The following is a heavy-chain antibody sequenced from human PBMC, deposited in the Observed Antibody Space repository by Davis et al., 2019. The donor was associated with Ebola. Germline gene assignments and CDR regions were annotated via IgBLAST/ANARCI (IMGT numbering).Heavy chain of an antibody. J-gene: IGHJ2*01. D-gene: IGHD4-11*01. CDR3: ATMTRIGTYWYFDL. CDR1: GDSIASYK. Sequence: SETLSLTCTVSGDSIASYKWTWIRQTAGKGLEWIGRIYPSGSTNYNPSLKSRLTLSLDTSKSQFSLKLDSVIAADTAIYYCATMTRIGTYWYFDLWGRGTLVTVSS. V-gene: IGHV4-4*07. CDR2: IYPSGST.